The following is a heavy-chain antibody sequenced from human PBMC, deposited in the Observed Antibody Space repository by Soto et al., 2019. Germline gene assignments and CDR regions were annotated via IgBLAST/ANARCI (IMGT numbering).Heavy chain of an antibody. CDR1: GGSISSYY. V-gene: IGHV4-59*01. CDR2: IYYSGST. J-gene: IGHJ6*03. Sequence: SETLSLTCTVSGGSISSYYWSWIRQPPGKGLEWIGYIYYSGSTNYNPSLKSRVTISVDTSKNQFSLKLSSVTAADTAVYYCARGVERIQLVYYYYYMDVWGKGTTVTVSS. CDR3: ARGVERIQLVYYYYYMDV. D-gene: IGHD4-4*01.